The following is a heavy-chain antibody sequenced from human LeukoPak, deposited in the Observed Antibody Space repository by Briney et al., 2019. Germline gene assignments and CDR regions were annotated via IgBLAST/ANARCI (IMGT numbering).Heavy chain of an antibody. CDR2: IYYSGST. J-gene: IGHJ4*02. CDR1: GGSLSSYY. D-gene: IGHD1-7*01. CDR3: ARETFSNYDY. V-gene: IGHV4-59*01. Sequence: PSETLSLTCTVSGGSLSSYYWSWIRQPPGKGLEWIGYIYYSGSTNYNPSLKSRVTISVDTSKNQFSLKLSSVTAADTAVYYCARETFSNYDYWGQGTLVTVSS.